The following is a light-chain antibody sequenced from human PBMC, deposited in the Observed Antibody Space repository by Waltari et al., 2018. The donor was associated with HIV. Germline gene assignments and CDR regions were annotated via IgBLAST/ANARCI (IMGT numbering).Light chain of an antibody. V-gene: IGLV2-14*03. J-gene: IGLJ3*02. CDR2: DVS. Sequence: QSALTQPASVSGSPGQSITISCTGSSNDVGGYNYVSWYQQHPGKAPRLMIYDVSTRPSGVSDRLSGSKSGDTASLTISGLQPEDEADYYCESYTSTSVWVVGGGTRLTVL. CDR3: ESYTSTSVWV. CDR1: SNDVGGYNY.